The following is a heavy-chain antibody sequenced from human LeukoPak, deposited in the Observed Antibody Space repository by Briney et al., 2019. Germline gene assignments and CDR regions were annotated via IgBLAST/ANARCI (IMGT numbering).Heavy chain of an antibody. CDR1: GYTFTGYY. CDR2: INPNSGGT. CDR3: ARVWVRGVLYGMDV. D-gene: IGHD3-10*01. J-gene: IGHJ6*02. V-gene: IGHV1-2*02. Sequence: GASVKVSCKASGYTFTGYYMHWVRQTPGRGLEWMGWINPNSGGTKYAQKFQGRVTMTRDTSISTTYMELSRLRSDNTAVYYCARVWVRGVLYGMDVWGQGTTVTVSS.